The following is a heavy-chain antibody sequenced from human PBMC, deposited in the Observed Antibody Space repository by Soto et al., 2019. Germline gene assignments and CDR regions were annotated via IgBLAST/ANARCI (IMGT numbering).Heavy chain of an antibody. CDR2: INAGNGNT. CDR1: GGTFSSYT. CDR3: AREGNYYDSSGPGVYFDY. V-gene: IGHV1-3*01. J-gene: IGHJ4*02. D-gene: IGHD3-22*01. Sequence: ASVKVSCKASGGTFSSYTISWVRQAPGQGLEWMGWINAGNGNTKYSQKFQGRVTITRDTSASTAYMELSSLRSEDTAVYYCAREGNYYDSSGPGVYFDYWGQGTLVTVSS.